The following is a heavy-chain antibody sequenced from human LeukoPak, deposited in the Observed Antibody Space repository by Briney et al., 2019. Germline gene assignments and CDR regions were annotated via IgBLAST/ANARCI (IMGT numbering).Heavy chain of an antibody. CDR2: IKSKTDGGTT. CDR3: AKDPASYEYYFDY. D-gene: IGHD5-12*01. Sequence: GGSLRLSCAASGFTFSNAWMSWVRQAPGKGLEWVGRIKSKTDGGTTDYAAPVKGRFTISRDDSKNTLYLQMNSLKAEDTAVYYCAKDPASYEYYFDYWGQGTLVTVSS. CDR1: GFTFSNAW. V-gene: IGHV3-15*01. J-gene: IGHJ4*02.